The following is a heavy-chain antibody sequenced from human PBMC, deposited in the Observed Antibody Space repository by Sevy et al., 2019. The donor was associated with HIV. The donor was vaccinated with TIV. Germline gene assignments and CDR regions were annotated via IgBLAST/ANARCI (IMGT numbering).Heavy chain of an antibody. V-gene: IGHV3-23*01. CDR3: AKDVVAVVGDAFDV. J-gene: IGHJ3*01. CDR2: TGGRGGAT. Sequence: GGSLRLSCAASGFPFSSYAMNWVRQGPGKGLEWVSATGGRGGATYYADSVKGRFTISRDNSKNTLYLQMDSLRAEETAVYYCAKDVVAVVGDAFDVWGQGTMVTV. D-gene: IGHD2-15*01. CDR1: GFPFSSYA.